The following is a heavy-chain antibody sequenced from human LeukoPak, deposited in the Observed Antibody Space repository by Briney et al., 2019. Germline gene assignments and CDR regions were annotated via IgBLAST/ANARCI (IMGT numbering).Heavy chain of an antibody. V-gene: IGHV3-30*18. CDR2: ISYEGGTQ. J-gene: IGHJ4*02. Sequence: GGSLRLSRAASGVTLSPYGMHWVRQAPGKGLEWVAVISYEGGTQHYADSVKGRFIISRDNPRNTLYLQMKTLRAEDTAVYYCAKDPSDLGGSGSYNYFDCWGQGTLVTVSS. CDR3: AKDPSDLGGSGSYNYFDC. CDR1: GVTLSPYG. D-gene: IGHD3-10*01.